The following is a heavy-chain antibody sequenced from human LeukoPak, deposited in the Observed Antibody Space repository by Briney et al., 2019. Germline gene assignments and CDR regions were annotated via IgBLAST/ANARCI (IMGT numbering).Heavy chain of an antibody. Sequence: ASVKVSCKASGYTFTGYYMHWVRQAPGQGLEWMGWINPNSGGTNYAQKFQGRVTMTRDASISTAYMGLSRLRSDDTAVYYCARSGYCSGGSCYRYYYYGMDVWGQGTTVTVSS. CDR3: ARSGYCSGGSCYRYYYYGMDV. J-gene: IGHJ6*02. D-gene: IGHD2-15*01. CDR2: INPNSGGT. CDR1: GYTFTGYY. V-gene: IGHV1-2*02.